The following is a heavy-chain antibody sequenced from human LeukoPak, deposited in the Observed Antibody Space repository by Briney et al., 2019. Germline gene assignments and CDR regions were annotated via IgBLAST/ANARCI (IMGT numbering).Heavy chain of an antibody. CDR2: INHSGST. CDR1: GGSFSGYY. Sequence: NPSETLSLTCAVYGGSFSGYYWSWIRQPPGKGLEWIGEINHSGSTNYNPSLKSRVTISVDTSKNQFSLKLSSVTAADTAVYYCARGPGGVVVVLAARYYYYYYMDVWGKGTTVTVSS. CDR3: ARGPGGVVVVLAARYYYYYYMDV. J-gene: IGHJ6*03. V-gene: IGHV4-34*01. D-gene: IGHD2-2*01.